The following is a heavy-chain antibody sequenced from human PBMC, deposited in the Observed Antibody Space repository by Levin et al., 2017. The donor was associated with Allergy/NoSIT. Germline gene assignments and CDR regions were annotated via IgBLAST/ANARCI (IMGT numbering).Heavy chain of an antibody. D-gene: IGHD6-19*01. CDR1: GFTFSSYG. Sequence: GGSLRLSCAASGFTFSSYGMHWVRQAPGKGLEWVAVISYDGSNKYYADSVKGRFTISRDNSKNTLYLQMNSLRAEDTAVYYCAKDRSSGWSFDYWGQGTLVTVSS. J-gene: IGHJ4*02. CDR3: AKDRSSGWSFDY. CDR2: ISYDGSNK. V-gene: IGHV3-30*18.